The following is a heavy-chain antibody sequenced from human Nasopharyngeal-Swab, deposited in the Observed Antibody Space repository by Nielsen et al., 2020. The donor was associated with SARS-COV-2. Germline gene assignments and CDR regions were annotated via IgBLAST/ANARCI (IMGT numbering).Heavy chain of an antibody. CDR3: AKDKRYSTSHYVIDY. J-gene: IGHJ4*02. D-gene: IGHD6-13*01. Sequence: GGSLRLSCVASGFTFNNYAMHWVRQAPDKGLEWMSGITYAGTNKYYADSVKGRFTISRDNSKNTLFLQLNSLRPEDTAVYFCAKDKRYSTSHYVIDYWGQGTLVTVSS. CDR1: GFTFNNYA. CDR2: ITYAGTNK. V-gene: IGHV3-30*18.